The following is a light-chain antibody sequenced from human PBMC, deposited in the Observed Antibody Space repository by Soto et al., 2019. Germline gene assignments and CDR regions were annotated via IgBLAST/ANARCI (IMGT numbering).Light chain of an antibody. CDR2: DAF. J-gene: IGKJ4*01. Sequence: EKVMTQSPATLSGSPGERATLSCRASQNVKTRLARYQQNPGQAPRLLIYDAFTRATGIPARFSGSASGTEFTLTISSLQSEDFAVYYCQQYDEWPLTFGGGTKLEIK. CDR1: QNVKTR. V-gene: IGKV3-15*01. CDR3: QQYDEWPLT.